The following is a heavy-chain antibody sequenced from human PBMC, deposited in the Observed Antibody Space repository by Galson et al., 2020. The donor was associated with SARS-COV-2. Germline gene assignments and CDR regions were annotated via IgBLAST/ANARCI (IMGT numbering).Heavy chain of an antibody. CDR1: GYTLTELS. J-gene: IGHJ5*02. D-gene: IGHD2-2*01. CDR2: FDPEDGET. V-gene: IGHV1-24*01. Sequence: ASVTVSCKVSGYTLTELSMHWVRQAPGPGLEWMGGFDPEDGETIYAQKFQGRVTMTEDTSPDTAYMELSSMRSEDTAVYYCATAAPHCSRTSCQNNWFYPWGQGTGVTVSA. CDR3: ATAAPHCSRTSCQNNWFYP.